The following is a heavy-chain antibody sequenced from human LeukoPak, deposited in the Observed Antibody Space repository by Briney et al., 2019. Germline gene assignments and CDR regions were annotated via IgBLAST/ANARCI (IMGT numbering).Heavy chain of an antibody. CDR1: GYTFTGYY. J-gene: IGHJ3*02. V-gene: IGHV1-2*02. Sequence: ASVKVSCKASGYTFTGYYMHWVRQAPGQGLEWMGWINPNSGGTNYAQKFQGRVTMTRDTSISTAYMELSRLRSDDTAVYYCARDLLAVAGFYDAFDIWGQGTMVTVSS. D-gene: IGHD6-19*01. CDR3: ARDLLAVAGFYDAFDI. CDR2: INPNSGGT.